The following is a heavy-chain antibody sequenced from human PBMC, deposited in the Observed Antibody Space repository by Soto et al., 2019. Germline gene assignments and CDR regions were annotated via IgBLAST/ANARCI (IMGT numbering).Heavy chain of an antibody. CDR2: ISGSGGST. J-gene: IGHJ6*02. CDR1: GFTFSSYA. V-gene: IGHV3-23*01. CDR3: AKDRSRSDFWSGYYYYYYGMDV. D-gene: IGHD3-3*01. Sequence: GESLKISCAASGFTFSSYAMSWVRQAPGKGLEWVSAISGSGGSTYSADSVKGRFTISRDNSKNTLYLQMNSLRAEDTAVYYCAKDRSRSDFWSGYYYYYYGMDVWGQGTTGTVSS.